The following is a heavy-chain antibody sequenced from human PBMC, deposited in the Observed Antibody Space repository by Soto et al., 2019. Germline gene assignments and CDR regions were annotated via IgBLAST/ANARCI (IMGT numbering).Heavy chain of an antibody. CDR2: IYYSGST. CDR3: ARGGGDVHLDY. Sequence: PSETLSLTCTVSGCSISSYYWSWIRQPPGKGLEWIGYIYYSGSTNYNPSLKSRVTISVDTSKNQFSLKLSSVTAADTAVYYCARGGGDVHLDYWGQGTLVTVSS. CDR1: GCSISSYY. V-gene: IGHV4-59*12. J-gene: IGHJ4*02. D-gene: IGHD2-21*02.